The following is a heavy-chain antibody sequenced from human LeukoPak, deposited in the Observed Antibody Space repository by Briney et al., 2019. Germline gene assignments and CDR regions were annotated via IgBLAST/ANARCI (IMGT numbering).Heavy chain of an antibody. V-gene: IGHV3-74*01. CDR1: GFTFSSYW. J-gene: IGHJ4*02. Sequence: PGGSLRLSCAASGFTFSSYWMHWVRQAPGKGLVWVSRINSNGSSTSYADSVKGRFTISRDNAKNTVHLQMNSLRAEDTAVYYCATPKGSGSDLAFDYWGQGTLVTVSS. CDR3: ATPKGSGSDLAFDY. CDR2: INSNGSST. D-gene: IGHD1-26*01.